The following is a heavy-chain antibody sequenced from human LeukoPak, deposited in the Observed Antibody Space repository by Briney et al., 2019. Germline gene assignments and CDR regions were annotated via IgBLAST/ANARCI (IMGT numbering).Heavy chain of an antibody. CDR1: GFTFSSYS. CDR3: ARAVSCTNGACSHDAFHI. CDR2: ISGNSNYI. D-gene: IGHD2-8*01. Sequence: GGSLRLSCAASGFTFSSYSMNWVRQAPGKGLEWVSYISGNSNYIYYADSVKGRFTISRDSAKSSLYLQMNSLRAEDTAVYYCARAVSCTNGACSHDAFHIWGRGTMVTVSS. V-gene: IGHV3-21*05. J-gene: IGHJ3*02.